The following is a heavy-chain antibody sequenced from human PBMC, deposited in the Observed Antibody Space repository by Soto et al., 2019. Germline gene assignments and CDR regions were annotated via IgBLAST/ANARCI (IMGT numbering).Heavy chain of an antibody. CDR1: GFTFSSYW. V-gene: IGHV3-74*01. J-gene: IGHJ4*02. Sequence: EVQLVESGGGLVQPGESLRLSCAASGFTFSSYWMHWVRQAPGKGLVWVSRINSDGSSTSYAGSVKGRFTISRDNXXNXXXXXXXXXXXXXXXXXXXXXXXXXXXXXTREDYWGQGTLVTVSS. CDR2: INSDGSST. CDR3: XXXXXXXXXXTREDY. D-gene: IGHD1-26*01.